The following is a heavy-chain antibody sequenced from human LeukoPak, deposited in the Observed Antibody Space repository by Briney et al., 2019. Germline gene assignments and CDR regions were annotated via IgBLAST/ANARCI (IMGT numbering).Heavy chain of an antibody. J-gene: IGHJ4*02. CDR3: AXQYSSSWHYFDY. D-gene: IGHD6-13*01. CDR1: GFTFSSYA. V-gene: IGHV3-23*01. Sequence: GGSLRLSCAASGFTFSSYAMSWVRQAPGKGLEWVSAISGSGSTYYADSVKGRFTISRDNSKNTLYLQMNSLRAEDTAVYHCAXQYSSSWHYFDYWGQGTLVTVSS. CDR2: ISGSGST.